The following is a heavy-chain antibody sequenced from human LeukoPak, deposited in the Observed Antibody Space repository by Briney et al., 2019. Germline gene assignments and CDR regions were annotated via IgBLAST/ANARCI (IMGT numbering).Heavy chain of an antibody. Sequence: GGSLRPFCAASGFSFTYYAMHWVRRAPGKGLEWVAIISYDGSSRFYADSVKGRFTISRDNSKNTLDLQMNSLRPADTAGYYCARDMGVAHQLVKFYYFDCWGQGALVTVSS. CDR2: ISYDGSSR. J-gene: IGHJ4*02. V-gene: IGHV3-30-3*01. CDR3: ARDMGVAHQLVKFYYFDC. D-gene: IGHD2-2*01. CDR1: GFSFTYYA.